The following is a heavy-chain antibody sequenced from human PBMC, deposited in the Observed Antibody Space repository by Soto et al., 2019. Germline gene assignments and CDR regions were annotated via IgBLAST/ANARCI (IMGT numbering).Heavy chain of an antibody. CDR1: GFTFSSYA. V-gene: IGHV3-23*01. CDR2: ISGSGGST. CDR3: AKDQGGFLEWSWYFDL. D-gene: IGHD3-3*01. J-gene: IGHJ2*01. Sequence: EVQLLESGGGLVQPGGSLRLSCAASGFTFSSYAMSWVRQAPGKGLEWVSAISGSGGSTYYADSVKGRFTISRDNSKNTLYLQMNSLRAEDTAVYYCAKDQGGFLEWSWYFDLWGRGTLVTVSS.